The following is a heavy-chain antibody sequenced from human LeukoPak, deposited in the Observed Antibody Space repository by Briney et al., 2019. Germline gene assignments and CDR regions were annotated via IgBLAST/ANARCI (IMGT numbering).Heavy chain of an antibody. Sequence: SETLSLTCTVSGYSISSGYYWGWIRQPPGKGLEWIGSIYHSGSTYYNPSLKSRVTISVDTSKNQFSLKLSSVTAADTAVYYCARGVGPVYYDILTGYYKGWFDPWGQGTLVTVSS. V-gene: IGHV4-38-2*02. D-gene: IGHD3-9*01. J-gene: IGHJ5*02. CDR2: IYHSGST. CDR1: GYSISSGYY. CDR3: ARGVGPVYYDILTGYYKGWFDP.